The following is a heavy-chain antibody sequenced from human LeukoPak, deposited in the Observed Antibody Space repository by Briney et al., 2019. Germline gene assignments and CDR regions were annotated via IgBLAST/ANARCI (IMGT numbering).Heavy chain of an antibody. D-gene: IGHD3-22*01. V-gene: IGHV4-61*02. J-gene: IGHJ4*02. CDR3: ASYGEYYYDSSGYYRLLDY. CDR2: IYTSGST. CDR1: GGSISSGSYY. Sequence: SQTLSLTCTVSGGSISSGSYYWSWIRQPAGKGLEWIGRIYTSGSTNYNPSLKSRVTISVDTSKNQFSLKLSSVTAADTAVYYCASYGEYYYDSSGYYRLLDYWGQGTLVTVSS.